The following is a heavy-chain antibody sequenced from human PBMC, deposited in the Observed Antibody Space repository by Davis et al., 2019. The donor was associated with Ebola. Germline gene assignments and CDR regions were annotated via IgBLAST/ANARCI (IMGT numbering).Heavy chain of an antibody. J-gene: IGHJ6*04. D-gene: IGHD7-27*01. CDR3: ATTTNWAPFFYGMDV. Sequence: GGSLRLSCAASGFSVSANYMIWVRQAPGKGLEWVSLMYAVGNTFYADSVKGRFTISGDNSKNTIYLQMNSLRAEDTAVYYCATTTNWAPFFYGMDVWGKGTTVTVSS. V-gene: IGHV3-53*01. CDR2: MYAVGNT. CDR1: GFSVSANY.